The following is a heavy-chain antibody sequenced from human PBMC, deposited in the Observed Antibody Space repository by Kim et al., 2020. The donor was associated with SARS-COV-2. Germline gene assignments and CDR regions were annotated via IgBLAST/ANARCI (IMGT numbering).Heavy chain of an antibody. Sequence: EKGRITRSRDKSKSTLYLQMNSLKAEDTAVYYCAKDFRDSSWFLVGCDYWGQGTLVTVSS. J-gene: IGHJ4*02. V-gene: IGHV3-30*02. D-gene: IGHD6-13*01. CDR3: AKDFRDSSWFLVGCDY.